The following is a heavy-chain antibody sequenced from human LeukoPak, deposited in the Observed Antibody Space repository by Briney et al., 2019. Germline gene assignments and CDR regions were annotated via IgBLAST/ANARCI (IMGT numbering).Heavy chain of an antibody. Sequence: GGSLRLSCAASGFTFSSYGMHWVRQAPGKGLEWVAVIWYDGSNKYYADSMKGRFTISRDNSKNTLYLQMNSLRAEDTAVYYCARVDAPMVGIDYWGQGTLVTVSS. CDR1: GFTFSSYG. CDR3: ARVDAPMVGIDY. V-gene: IGHV3-33*01. J-gene: IGHJ4*02. D-gene: IGHD3-10*02. CDR2: IWYDGSNK.